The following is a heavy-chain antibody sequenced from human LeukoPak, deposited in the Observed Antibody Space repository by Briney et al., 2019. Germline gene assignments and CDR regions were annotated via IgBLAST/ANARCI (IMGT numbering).Heavy chain of an antibody. D-gene: IGHD6-19*01. J-gene: IGHJ4*02. V-gene: IGHV4-59*01. CDR3: ARLGAVAGYYFDY. CDR2: TYYSGST. Sequence: SETLSLTCTVSGGSISSYYWSWIRQPPGKGLEWIGYTYYSGSTNYNPSLKSRVTISVDTSKNQFSLKLSSVTAADTAVYYCARLGAVAGYYFDYWGQGTLVTVSS. CDR1: GGSISSYY.